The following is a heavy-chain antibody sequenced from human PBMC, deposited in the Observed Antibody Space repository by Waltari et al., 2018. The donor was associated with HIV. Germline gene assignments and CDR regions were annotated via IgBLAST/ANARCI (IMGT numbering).Heavy chain of an antibody. V-gene: IGHV1-2*06. Sequence: QVQLVQSGAEVKKPGASVKVSCKASGYTFTGYYMHWVRQAPGQGLEWMGRINPNSGGTNYAQKFQGRVTMTRDTSISTAYMELSRLRSDDTAVYYCASNARDGYNLYYYGMDVWGQGTTVTVSS. CDR1: GYTFTGYY. CDR3: ASNARDGYNLYYYGMDV. J-gene: IGHJ6*02. D-gene: IGHD5-12*01. CDR2: INPNSGGT.